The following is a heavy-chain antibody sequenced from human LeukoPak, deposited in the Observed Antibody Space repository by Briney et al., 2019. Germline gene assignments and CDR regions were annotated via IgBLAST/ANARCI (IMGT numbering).Heavy chain of an antibody. Sequence: SETLSLTCTVSGGSISSYYWSWIRQPPGKGLEWIGYIYYSGSTNYNPSLKSRVTISVDTSKNQFSLKLSSVTAADTAVYYCAGEEGYYDILTGYYKVRAFDIWGQGTMVTVSS. CDR1: GGSISSYY. D-gene: IGHD3-9*01. CDR2: IYYSGST. J-gene: IGHJ3*02. V-gene: IGHV4-59*01. CDR3: AGEEGYYDILTGYYKVRAFDI.